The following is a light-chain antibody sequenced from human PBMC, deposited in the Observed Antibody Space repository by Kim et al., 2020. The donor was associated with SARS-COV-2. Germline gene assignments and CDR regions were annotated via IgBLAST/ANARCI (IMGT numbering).Light chain of an antibody. J-gene: IGKJ1*01. Sequence: SPGERATLSCSASQTINNRLVWYQQKPGQAPRLLIYDATTRATGIPARFIGSGSETDFTLTISSLQSEDFAVYYCQQSSDWPPLTFGQGTKVYIK. CDR1: QTINNR. CDR3: QQSSDWPPLT. V-gene: IGKV3-15*01. CDR2: DAT.